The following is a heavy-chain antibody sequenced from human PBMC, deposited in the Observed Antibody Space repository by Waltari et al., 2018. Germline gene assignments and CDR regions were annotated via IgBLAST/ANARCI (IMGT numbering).Heavy chain of an antibody. CDR2: ISGSGGST. V-gene: IGHV3-23*01. J-gene: IGHJ6*02. D-gene: IGHD3-3*01. CDR1: GFTFSSYA. CDR3: AKDRGRFLEWSTASYGMDV. Sequence: EVQLLESGGGLVQPGGSLRLSCAASGFTFSSYAMSWVRQAPGTGLEWVSAISGSGGSTYYADSVKGRFTISRDNSKNTLYLQMNSLRAEDTAVYYCAKDRGRFLEWSTASYGMDVWGQGTTVTVSS.